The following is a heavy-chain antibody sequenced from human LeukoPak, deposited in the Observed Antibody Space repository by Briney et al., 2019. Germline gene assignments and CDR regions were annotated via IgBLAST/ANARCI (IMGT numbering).Heavy chain of an antibody. Sequence: PSQTLSLTCTVSGGSISSGSYYWSWIRQPAGKGLEWIGRIYTSGSTNYNPSLKSRVTISVDTSKNQFSLKLSSVTAADTAVYYCARAYSGSYYVGYYYYYYMDVWGKGTTVTVSS. J-gene: IGHJ6*03. CDR3: ARAYSGSYYVGYYYYYYMDV. CDR1: GGSISSGSYY. CDR2: IYTSGST. D-gene: IGHD1-26*01. V-gene: IGHV4-61*02.